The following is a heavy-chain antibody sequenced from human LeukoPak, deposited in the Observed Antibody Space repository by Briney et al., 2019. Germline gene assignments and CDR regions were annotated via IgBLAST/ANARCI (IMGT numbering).Heavy chain of an antibody. CDR2: IYYSGST. CDR3: ARGIPPYCSGGSCYLGYYYYYGMDV. D-gene: IGHD2-15*01. CDR1: GGSISSYY. Sequence: SETLSLTCTVSGGSISSYYWSWIRQPPGKGLEWIGYIYYSGSTNYNPSLKSRVTISVDTSKNQFSLKLSSVTAADTAVYYCARGIPPYCSGGSCYLGYYYYYGMDVWGQGTTVTVS. V-gene: IGHV4-59*01. J-gene: IGHJ6*02.